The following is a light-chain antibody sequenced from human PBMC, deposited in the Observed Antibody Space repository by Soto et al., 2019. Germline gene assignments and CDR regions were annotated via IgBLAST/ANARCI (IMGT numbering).Light chain of an antibody. V-gene: IGKV1-13*02. J-gene: IGKJ1*01. CDR2: DVS. CDR1: LSIGSS. CDR3: QQYHSWPPRT. Sequence: IQMPRSPSSLSASVEDRVPITCRASLSIGSSLNWYQHKSGKAPKVLIYDVSSLESGVPSRFSGSGSGTDFTLTISSLQSEDFAVYYCQQYHSWPPRTFGQGSKVDI.